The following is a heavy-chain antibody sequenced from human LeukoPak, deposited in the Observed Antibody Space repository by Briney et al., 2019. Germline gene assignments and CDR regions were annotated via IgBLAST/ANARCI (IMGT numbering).Heavy chain of an antibody. Sequence: ASVKVSCKASGCSFTSYGITWVRQAPGQGLEGMGWVNPYNGNTNYAQKLQGRVTMTTDTSTSTAYMDLRSLRSDDTAVYYCARGRSGWFFSNWGQGTLVAVSS. CDR1: GCSFTSYG. D-gene: IGHD6-19*01. V-gene: IGHV1-18*01. J-gene: IGHJ4*02. CDR2: VNPYNGNT. CDR3: ARGRSGWFFSN.